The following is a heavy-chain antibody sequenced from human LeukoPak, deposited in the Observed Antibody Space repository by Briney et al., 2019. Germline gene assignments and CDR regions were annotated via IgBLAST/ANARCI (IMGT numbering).Heavy chain of an antibody. CDR3: ARHYSSGPFDY. J-gene: IGHJ4*02. Sequence: GASVKVSCKASGGTFSSYAISWVRQASGQGLEWMGGIIPIFGTANYAQKFQGRVTITADESTSTAYMELSSLRSEDTAVYYCARHYSSGPFDYWGQGTLVTVSS. CDR2: IIPIFGTA. V-gene: IGHV1-69*13. CDR1: GGTFSSYA. D-gene: IGHD6-25*01.